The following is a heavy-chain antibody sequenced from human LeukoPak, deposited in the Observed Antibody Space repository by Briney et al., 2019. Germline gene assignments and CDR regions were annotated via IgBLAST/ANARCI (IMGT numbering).Heavy chain of an antibody. CDR1: GFTFSSYE. CDR3: SRAPSISNPYFGMDV. J-gene: IGHJ6*02. CDR2: ISRSGTTI. D-gene: IGHD2/OR15-2a*01. Sequence: GGPLRLSCAASGFTFSSYEMKRDRQAPGKGLEGVSYISRSGTTIYYADSVKGRFTISRDNAKNSLYLQMNSLRAEDTAAYYGSRAPSISNPYFGMDVWGQGTTVTVSS. V-gene: IGHV3-48*03.